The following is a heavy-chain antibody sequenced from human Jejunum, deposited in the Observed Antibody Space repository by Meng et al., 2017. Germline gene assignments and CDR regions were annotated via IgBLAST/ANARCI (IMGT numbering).Heavy chain of an antibody. CDR2: ISWDGISI. CDR3: VKGGLYSSGWYDWFDP. CDR1: GFTFNDYA. Sequence: GGSLRPSCATSGFTFNDYAMHWVRQAPGKGLEWVSLISWDGISINYADSVKGRFTISRDNSKNSLYLQMNSLRPEDTALYYCVKGGLYSSGWYDWFDPWGQGTLVTVSS. D-gene: IGHD6-19*01. J-gene: IGHJ5*02. V-gene: IGHV3-43D*04.